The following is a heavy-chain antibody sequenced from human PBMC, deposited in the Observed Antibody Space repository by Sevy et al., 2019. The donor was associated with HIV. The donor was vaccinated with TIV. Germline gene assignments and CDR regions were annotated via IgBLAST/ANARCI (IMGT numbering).Heavy chain of an antibody. J-gene: IGHJ3*02. CDR3: AKDRGSYYYHDSSGYLTTDAFDI. D-gene: IGHD3-22*01. CDR1: GFTFDDYA. Sequence: GGYLRLSCAASGFTFDDYAMHWVRQAPGKGLERVSGISWNSGSIGYADSVKGRFTISRDNAKNSLYLQMNTLRAEDTALYYCAKDRGSYYYHDSSGYLTTDAFDIWGQGTMVSVSS. V-gene: IGHV3-9*01. CDR2: ISWNSGSI.